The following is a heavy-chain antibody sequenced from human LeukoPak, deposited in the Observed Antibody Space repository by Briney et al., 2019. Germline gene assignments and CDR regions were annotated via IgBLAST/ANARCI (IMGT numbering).Heavy chain of an antibody. CDR1: GFTFSSYA. CDR2: IWYGGSNK. V-gene: IGHV3-33*08. D-gene: IGHD2-8*01. Sequence: GGSLRLSCAASGFTFSSYAMHWVRQAPGKGLEWVAVIWYGGSNKYYADSVKGRFTISRDNSKNTLYLQMNSPRAEDTAVYYCARGTPSNGFDIWGQGTMVTVSS. J-gene: IGHJ3*02. CDR3: ARGTPSNGFDI.